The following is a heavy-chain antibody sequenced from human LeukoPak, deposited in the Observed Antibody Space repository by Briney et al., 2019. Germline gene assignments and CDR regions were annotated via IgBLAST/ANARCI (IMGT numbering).Heavy chain of an antibody. CDR1: GGSISGYY. CDR3: ARGWYNGSYRFDY. D-gene: IGHD1-26*01. J-gene: IGHJ4*02. Sequence: SETLSLTCTVSGGSISGYYWSWIRQPPGKGLERIAYIYYSGSTNYNPSLKSRVTISVDTSKNQFSLKLSSVTAADTAVYYCARGWYNGSYRFDYWGQGTLVTVSS. V-gene: IGHV4-59*01. CDR2: IYYSGST.